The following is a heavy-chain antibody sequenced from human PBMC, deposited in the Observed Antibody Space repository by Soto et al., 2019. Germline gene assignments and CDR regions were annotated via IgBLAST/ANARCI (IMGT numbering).Heavy chain of an antibody. Sequence: ASVKVSFKASGYTFTGYYMHWVRQAPGQGLEWMGWINPNSGGTNYAQKFQGWVTMTRDTSISTAYMELSRLRSDDTAVYYCARDKSEWWTLFDYWAQRTLVTVSS. D-gene: IGHD2-15*01. CDR3: ARDKSEWWTLFDY. CDR2: INPNSGGT. V-gene: IGHV1-2*04. J-gene: IGHJ4*02. CDR1: GYTFTGYY.